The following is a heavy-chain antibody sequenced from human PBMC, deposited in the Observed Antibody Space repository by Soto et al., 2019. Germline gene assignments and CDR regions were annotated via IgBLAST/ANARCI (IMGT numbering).Heavy chain of an antibody. CDR1: GFIFSDYS. D-gene: IGHD3-22*01. CDR2: ITTTSSTM. CDR3: ARDSSGRQYYGMDV. J-gene: IGHJ6*02. V-gene: IGHV3-48*02. Sequence: GSLRLSCTPSGFIFSDYSMNWVRQAPGKGLEWISYITTTSSTMYYADSVKGRFTISRDNAKNSLYLQMNSLRDEDTAVYYYARDSSGRQYYGMDVWGQGTTVTVSS.